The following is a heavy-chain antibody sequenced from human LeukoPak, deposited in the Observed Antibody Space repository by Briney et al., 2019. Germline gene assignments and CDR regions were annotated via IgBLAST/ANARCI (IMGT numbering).Heavy chain of an antibody. D-gene: IGHD3-10*01. CDR3: ARRGWDYYGSGSHFDP. J-gene: IGHJ5*02. Sequence: SETLSLTCTVAGGSISSSSYDWGWIRQPPGKGLEWIGSIYYSGSTYYNPSLKSRVTISVDTSKNQFSLKLSSVTAADTAVYYCARRGWDYYGSGSHFDPWGQGTLVTVSS. CDR1: GGSISSSSYD. CDR2: IYYSGST. V-gene: IGHV4-39*01.